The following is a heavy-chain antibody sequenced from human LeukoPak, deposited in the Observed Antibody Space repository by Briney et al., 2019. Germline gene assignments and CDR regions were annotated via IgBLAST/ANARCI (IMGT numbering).Heavy chain of an antibody. V-gene: IGHV4-59*01. CDR2: IYHSGST. D-gene: IGHD5-12*01. CDR1: GGSISTYY. J-gene: IGHJ4*02. Sequence: SETLSLTCTLSGGSISTYYWSWIRLPPGEGLEWIGYIYHSGSTNYNPSLKSRVTISVDTSKNQFSLKLSSVTAADTAVYYCARGGGYASPIGYWGQGALVTVSS. CDR3: ARGGGYASPIGY.